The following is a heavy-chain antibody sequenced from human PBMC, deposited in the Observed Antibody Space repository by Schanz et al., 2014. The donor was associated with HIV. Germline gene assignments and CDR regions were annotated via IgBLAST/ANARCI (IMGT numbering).Heavy chain of an antibody. Sequence: VQLVESGGGVVQPGRSLRLSCVASGFSFRTFGMHWVRQAPGKGLEWVANIKEDGIEKYYVDSVKGRFTISRDNAKNSLYLNMYSLRAEDTAVYFCAKSNGGDTAVVQYYFDYWGQGTLVSVSS. CDR3: AKSNGGDTAVVQYYFDY. CDR2: IKEDGIEK. J-gene: IGHJ4*02. V-gene: IGHV3-7*01. D-gene: IGHD5-18*01. CDR1: GFSFRTFG.